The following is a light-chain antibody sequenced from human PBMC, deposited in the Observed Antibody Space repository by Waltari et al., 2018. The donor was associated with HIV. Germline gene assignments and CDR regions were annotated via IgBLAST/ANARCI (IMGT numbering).Light chain of an antibody. V-gene: IGLV3-21*03. CDR2: ADS. J-gene: IGLJ3*02. CDR3: QVWDSRSDHTV. Sequence: SYVLTQPPSVSVAPGKTARITCGGNNIGSNTVHWYQQSPGQALVLVVHADSDRPSGMPERFFGSNSRNPATMAIGRVEAGDEADYYGQVWDSRSDHTVLRGGTRLTVL. CDR1: NIGSNT.